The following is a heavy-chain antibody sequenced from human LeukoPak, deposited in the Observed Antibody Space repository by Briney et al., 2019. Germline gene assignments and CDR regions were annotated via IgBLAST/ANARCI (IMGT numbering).Heavy chain of an antibody. Sequence: GGSLRLSCAASGFTFSDYYMSWVRQAPGKGLEWVSVIYSGGSTYYADSVKGRFTISRDNSKNTLYLQMNSLGAEDTAVYYCSRDMNYYDSSGWPYYYYYGMDVWGQGTTVTVSS. V-gene: IGHV3-66*01. CDR3: SRDMNYYDSSGWPYYYYYGMDV. J-gene: IGHJ6*02. CDR1: GFTFSDYY. CDR2: IYSGGST. D-gene: IGHD3-22*01.